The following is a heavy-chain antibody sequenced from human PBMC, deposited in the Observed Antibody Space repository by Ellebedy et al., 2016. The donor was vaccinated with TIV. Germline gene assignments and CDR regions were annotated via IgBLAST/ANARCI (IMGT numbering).Heavy chain of an antibody. CDR2: INHSGST. CDR3: ARFEIEYSSDRGYFDY. CDR1: GGSFSGYY. D-gene: IGHD6-6*01. J-gene: IGHJ4*02. V-gene: IGHV4-34*01. Sequence: MPSETLSLTCAVYGGSFSGYYWSWIRQPPGKGLEWIGEINHSGSTNYNPSLKSRVTISVDTSKNQFSLKLSSVTAADTAVYYCARFEIEYSSDRGYFDYWGQGTLVTVSS.